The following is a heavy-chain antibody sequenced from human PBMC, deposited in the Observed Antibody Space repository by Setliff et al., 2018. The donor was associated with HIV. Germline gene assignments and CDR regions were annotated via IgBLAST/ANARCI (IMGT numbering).Heavy chain of an antibody. CDR2: INHTGST. CDR3: ARDRPPSTVDMLGAFDR. Sequence: SETLSLTCAVFGESVSGYYWSWIRQPPGKGLEWIGEINHTGSTNYNPSLKSRVTISVDMSKSQFSLKLKSVTAADTAVYYCARDRPPSTVDMLGAFDRWGQGTKVTVSS. J-gene: IGHJ3*02. CDR1: GESVSGYY. D-gene: IGHD4-17*01. V-gene: IGHV4-34*01.